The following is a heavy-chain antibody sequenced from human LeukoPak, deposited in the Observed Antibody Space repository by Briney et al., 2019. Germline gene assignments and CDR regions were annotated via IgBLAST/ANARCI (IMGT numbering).Heavy chain of an antibody. V-gene: IGHV1-8*01. CDR3: ARGGAYTVTTSDY. J-gene: IGHJ4*02. CDR1: GYTFTSYD. CDR2: MNPNSGNK. D-gene: IGHD4-17*01. Sequence: ASVKVSCKASGYTFTSYDINWVRQAPGQGLEWMGWMNPNSGNKVYAQKFQGRVTMTRNSYISTAYMELSSLRSEDRAVYYCARGGAYTVTTSDYWGQGTLVTVSS.